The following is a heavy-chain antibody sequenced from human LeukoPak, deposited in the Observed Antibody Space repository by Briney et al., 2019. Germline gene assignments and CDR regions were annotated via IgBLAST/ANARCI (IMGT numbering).Heavy chain of an antibody. V-gene: IGHV3-21*01. Sequence: GGALRLSCAASGFTFSSYSMNWVRQAPGKGLEWVSAISSSSSYIYYADSVKGRFTISRDNAKNSLYLQMNSRRAEDTAVYYCARQRYFDRDYWGQGTLVTVSS. CDR3: ARQRYFDRDY. CDR1: GFTFSSYS. D-gene: IGHD3-9*01. CDR2: ISSSSSYI. J-gene: IGHJ4*02.